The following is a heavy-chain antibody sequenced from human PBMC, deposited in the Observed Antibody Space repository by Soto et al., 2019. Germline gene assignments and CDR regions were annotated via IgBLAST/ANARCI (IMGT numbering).Heavy chain of an antibody. CDR2: ISSSSDYI. V-gene: IGHV3-21*01. D-gene: IGHD4-4*01. CDR1: GFSFSSYS. CDR3: ARDRNRLSYYYYGMVV. J-gene: IGHJ6*02. Sequence: PGGSLRLSCAASGFSFSSYSMNWVRQAPGKGLEWVSSISSSSDYIYYADSVKGRFTISRDNAKNSLYLQMNSLRVEDTAVYYCARDRNRLSYYYYGMVVWGQGTTVTVS.